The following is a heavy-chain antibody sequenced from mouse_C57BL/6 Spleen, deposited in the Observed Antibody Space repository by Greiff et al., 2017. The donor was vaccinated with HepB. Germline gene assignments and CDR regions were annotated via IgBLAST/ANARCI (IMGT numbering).Heavy chain of an antibody. CDR1: GFTFSDYG. CDR2: ISSGSSTI. J-gene: IGHJ3*01. Sequence: EVHLVESGGGLVKPGGSLKLSCAASGFTFSDYGMHWVRQAPEKGLEWVAYISSGSSTIYYADTVKGRFTISRDNAKNTLFLQMTSLRSEDTAMYYCARDSNTLAYWGQGTLVTVSA. V-gene: IGHV5-17*01. D-gene: IGHD2-5*01. CDR3: ARDSNTLAY.